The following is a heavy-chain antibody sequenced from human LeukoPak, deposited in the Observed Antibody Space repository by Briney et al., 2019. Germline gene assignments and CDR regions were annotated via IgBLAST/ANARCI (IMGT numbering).Heavy chain of an antibody. V-gene: IGHV4-59*01. CDR3: ARSALAYYYYYMDV. Sequence: SETLSLTCTMSGGSISSYYWSWIRQPPGKGLQWIGNIYNSGSPNYNPSLKSRVSISVDTSKNQFSLKLRSVTAADTAVYYCARSALAYYYYYMDVWAEGPRSPSP. CDR2: IYNSGSP. CDR1: GGSISSYY. J-gene: IGHJ6*03.